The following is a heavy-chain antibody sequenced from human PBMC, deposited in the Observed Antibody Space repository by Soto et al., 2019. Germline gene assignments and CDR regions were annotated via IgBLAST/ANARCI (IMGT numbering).Heavy chain of an antibody. V-gene: IGHV3-23*01. J-gene: IGHJ4*02. CDR2: ISDTGGST. D-gene: IGHD2-15*01. Sequence: EVQLLESGGGLVQPGGSLRLSCAASGFTFSSYAMSWVRQAPGKGLEWVSRISDTGGSTYYADSVKGRFTISRDSSKNTLYLQMNSLRADDTAIYFCAKVGELAVGGSDYWGQGTLVTVSS. CDR1: GFTFSSYA. CDR3: AKVGELAVGGSDY.